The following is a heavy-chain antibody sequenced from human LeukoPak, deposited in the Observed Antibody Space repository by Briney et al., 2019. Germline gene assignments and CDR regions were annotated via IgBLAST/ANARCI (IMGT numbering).Heavy chain of an antibody. CDR2: IKSKADGGTT. CDR3: TTYYYGSWGYGLIRY. D-gene: IGHD3-10*01. CDR1: GFIFSNAW. J-gene: IGHJ4*02. Sequence: PGGSLRLSCAASGFIFSNAWMSWVRQAPGKGLEWVGRIKSKADGGTTDYAAPVKGRFTISRDDSKNTLFLQMDSLNTEDTAVYYCTTYYYGSWGYGLIRYWGQGTLVTVSS. V-gene: IGHV3-15*01.